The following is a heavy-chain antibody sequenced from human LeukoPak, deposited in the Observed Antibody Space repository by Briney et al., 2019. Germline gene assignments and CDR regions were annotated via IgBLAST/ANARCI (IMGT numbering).Heavy chain of an antibody. J-gene: IGHJ5*02. CDR3: ARVYDIVVVPAAGFDP. V-gene: IGHV1-2*02. CDR2: INPNSGGT. CDR1: GYTFTGYY. Sequence: ASVKVSCKASGYTFTGYYVHWVRQAPGQGLEWMGWINPNSGGTNYAQKFQGRVTMTRDTSISTAYMELSRLRSDDTAVYYCARVYDIVVVPAAGFDPWGQGTLVTVSS. D-gene: IGHD2-2*01.